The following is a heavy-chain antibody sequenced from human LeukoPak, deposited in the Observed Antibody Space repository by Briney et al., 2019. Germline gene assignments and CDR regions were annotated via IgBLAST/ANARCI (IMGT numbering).Heavy chain of an antibody. D-gene: IGHD2-2*02. CDR1: GFSFSSYA. J-gene: IGHJ4*02. V-gene: IGHV3-23*01. CDR2: ISGSGGST. Sequence: GGSLRLSCAASGFSFSSYAMSWVRQAPGKGLEWVSAISGSGGSTHYADSVKGRFTISRDNSKNTLFLQMNSLRAGDTAVYYCAKDQEILVVPAAINYWGQGTLVTVSS. CDR3: AKDQEILVVPAAINY.